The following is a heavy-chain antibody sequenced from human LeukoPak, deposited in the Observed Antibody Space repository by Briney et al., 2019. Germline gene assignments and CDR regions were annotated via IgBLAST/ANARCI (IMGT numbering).Heavy chain of an antibody. V-gene: IGHV1-46*01. D-gene: IGHD4-11*01. J-gene: IGHJ4*02. CDR1: GYTFTSYY. CDR3: ARAFGGIQYPSLLYFDY. Sequence: ASVKVSCKASGYTFTSYYMHWVRQAPGQGLEWMGIINPSGGSISYAQKFQGRVTMTRDTSTSTVYMELSSLRSEDTAVYYCARAFGGIQYPSLLYFDYWGQGTLVTVSS. CDR2: INPSGGSI.